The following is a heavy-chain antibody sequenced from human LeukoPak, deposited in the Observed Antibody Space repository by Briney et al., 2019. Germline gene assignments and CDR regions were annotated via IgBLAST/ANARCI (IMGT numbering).Heavy chain of an antibody. CDR3: ASLRYYGWFDP. CDR2: IYYSGST. D-gene: IGHD3-10*01. V-gene: IGHV4-59*08. J-gene: IGHJ5*02. CDR1: GGSISSYY. Sequence: PSETLSLTCTVSGGSISSYYWSWIRQPPGKGLEWIGYIYYSGSTNYNPSLKSRVTISVDTSKNQFSLKLSSVTAAATAVYYCASLRYYGWFDPWGQGTLVTVSS.